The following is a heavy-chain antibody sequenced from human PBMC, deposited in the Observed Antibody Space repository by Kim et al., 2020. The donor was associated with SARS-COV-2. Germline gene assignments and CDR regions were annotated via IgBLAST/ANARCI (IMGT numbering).Heavy chain of an antibody. CDR2: IIPILGIA. CDR1: GGTFSSYA. Sequence: SVKVSCKASGGTFSSYAISWVRQAPGQGLEWMGRIIPILGIANYAQKFQGRVTITADKSTSTAYMELSSLRSEDTAVYYCARGSREYSYGYDDYYYGMDVWGQGTTVTVSS. D-gene: IGHD5-18*01. J-gene: IGHJ6*02. CDR3: ARGSREYSYGYDDYYYGMDV. V-gene: IGHV1-69*04.